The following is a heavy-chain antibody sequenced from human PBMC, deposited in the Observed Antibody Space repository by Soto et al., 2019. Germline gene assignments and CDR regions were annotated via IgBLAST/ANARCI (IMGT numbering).Heavy chain of an antibody. J-gene: IGHJ6*02. V-gene: IGHV3-30-3*01. CDR1: GFTFSSYA. Sequence: GGSLRLSCADSGFTFSSYAMHWVRQAPGKGLEWVAVISYDGSNKYYADSVKGRFTISRDNSKNTLYLQMNSLRAEDTAVYYCARDGPYSSSWGIYYYYGMDVWGQGTTVTVSS. D-gene: IGHD6-13*01. CDR3: ARDGPYSSSWGIYYYYGMDV. CDR2: ISYDGSNK.